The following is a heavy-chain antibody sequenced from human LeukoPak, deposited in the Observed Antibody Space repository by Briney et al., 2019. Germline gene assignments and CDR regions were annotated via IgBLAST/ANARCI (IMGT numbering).Heavy chain of an antibody. CDR2: ISSSSSYI. D-gene: IGHD5-24*01. V-gene: IGHV3-21*01. Sequence: GGSLRLSCAASGFTFSSYSMNWVRQAPGKGLEWVSSISSSSSYIYYADSVKGRFTISRDNAKNSLYLQMNSLRAEDTAVYYCARPVEMSTLSDASDIWGQGTMVTVSS. J-gene: IGHJ3*02. CDR3: ARPVEMSTLSDASDI. CDR1: GFTFSSYS.